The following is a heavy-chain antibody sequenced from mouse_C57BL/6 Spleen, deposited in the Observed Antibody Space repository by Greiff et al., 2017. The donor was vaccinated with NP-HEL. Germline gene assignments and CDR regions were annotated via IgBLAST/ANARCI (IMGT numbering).Heavy chain of an antibody. J-gene: IGHJ3*01. CDR1: GYTFTSYW. CDR2: IYPGSGST. Sequence: VQLQQPGAELVKPGASVKMSCKASGYTFTSYWITWVKQRPGQGLEWIGDIYPGSGSTNYNEKFKSKATLTVDTSSSTAYMQLSSLTSEDSAVYYCARLSAAQAPWFAYWGQGTLVTVSA. V-gene: IGHV1-55*01. CDR3: ARLSAAQAPWFAY. D-gene: IGHD3-2*02.